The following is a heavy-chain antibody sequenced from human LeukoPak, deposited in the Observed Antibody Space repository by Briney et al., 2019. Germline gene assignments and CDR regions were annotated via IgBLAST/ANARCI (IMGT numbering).Heavy chain of an antibody. CDR3: ARVAYSGNYYWSSDA. Sequence: ASVKVSCKASGYTFTNYYIHWVRQAPGQGLEWMGIIKSGDSTTSYAQKFQGRVTMTRDTSTSTVYMELSSLRSEDTAVYYRARVAYSGNYYWSSDAWGKGTTVTV. J-gene: IGHJ6*04. D-gene: IGHD1-26*01. CDR1: GYTFTNYY. CDR2: IKSGDSTT. V-gene: IGHV1-46*01.